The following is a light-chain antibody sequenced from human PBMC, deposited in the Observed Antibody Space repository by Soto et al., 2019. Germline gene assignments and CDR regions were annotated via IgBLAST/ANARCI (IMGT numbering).Light chain of an antibody. V-gene: IGLV2-14*01. Sequence: QSVLTQPASVSGSPGQSITISCSGTSSDVGSYDHVAWYQQFPGKTPKLMIYAVSNRPSGVSNRFSGSKSGNTASLAISGLQAEDEADYYCISYTGSSTSYVFGTGTMVTVL. CDR2: AVS. CDR3: ISYTGSSTSYV. CDR1: SSDVGSYDH. J-gene: IGLJ1*01.